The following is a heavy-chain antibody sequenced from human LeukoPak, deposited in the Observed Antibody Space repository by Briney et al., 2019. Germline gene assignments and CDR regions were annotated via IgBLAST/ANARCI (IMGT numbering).Heavy chain of an antibody. CDR2: ISSSGGST. V-gene: IGHV3-23*01. Sequence: GGSLRLSCAASGFTFSSYAMSWVRQAPGEGLEWVSAISSSGGSTFYADSVKGRFTISRDNSKNTLYLQMNSLRAEDTAIYYCAKGYSSSWYAYFDNWGQGTLVTVSS. D-gene: IGHD6-13*01. J-gene: IGHJ4*02. CDR1: GFTFSSYA. CDR3: AKGYSSSWYAYFDN.